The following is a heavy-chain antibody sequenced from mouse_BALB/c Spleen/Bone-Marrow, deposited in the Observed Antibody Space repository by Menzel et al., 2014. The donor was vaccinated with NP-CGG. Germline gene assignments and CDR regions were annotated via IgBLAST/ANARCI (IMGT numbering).Heavy chain of an antibody. V-gene: IGHV1-54*02. CDR3: ARPLYGSGFAWFAY. D-gene: IGHD1-1*01. Sequence: QVQLQQSGGELVKPGTSVKLSCKTSGFTFSNSYISWLKLKPGQSLEWIAWIIGGTGGTTYNQKFTGKAQLTVDTSSNTAYIQLSSLTTEDSAIYYCARPLYGSGFAWFAYWGQGTLVTVSA. CDR2: IIGGTGGT. J-gene: IGHJ3*01. CDR1: GFTFSNSY.